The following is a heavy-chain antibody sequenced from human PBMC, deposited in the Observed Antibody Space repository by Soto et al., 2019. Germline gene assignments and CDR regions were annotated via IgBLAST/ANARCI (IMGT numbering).Heavy chain of an antibody. CDR2: IYYGGSV. V-gene: IGHV4-59*01. CDR3: ARLPQYNSGWNGAFDF. CDR1: GGSFSTFY. Sequence: SETLSLTCAVSGGSFSTFYWSWIRQTPGRGLEWLGYIYYGGSVRYNPSLESRVTISQDTSKNQLSLNLRSVTPADTAVYYCARLPQYNSGWNGAFDFWGQGAPVTVS. D-gene: IGHD6-19*01. J-gene: IGHJ4*02.